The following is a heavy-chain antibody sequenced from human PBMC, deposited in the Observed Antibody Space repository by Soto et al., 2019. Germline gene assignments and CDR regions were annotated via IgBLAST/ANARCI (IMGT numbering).Heavy chain of an antibody. CDR1: GYKFTTYG. D-gene: IGHD7-27*01. J-gene: IGHJ6*02. CDR3: ARGLGTNGLDV. CDR2: ISTYNGNT. V-gene: IGHV1-18*04. Sequence: QVQLLQSGAEVKKPGASVKVSCKASGYKFTTYGITWVRQAPGQGLEWLGGISTYNGNTDYAQNLQDRVTMTTETSTTTAYLEVRSLTSDDTAVYFCARGLGTNGLDVWGQATTVTVSS.